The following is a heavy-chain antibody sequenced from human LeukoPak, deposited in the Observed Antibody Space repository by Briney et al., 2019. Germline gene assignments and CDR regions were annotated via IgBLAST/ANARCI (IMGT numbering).Heavy chain of an antibody. CDR3: VRESGLRFLEWLPKNWFDP. CDR1: GFTFSSYS. Sequence: GGSLRLSCAASGFTFSSYSMNWVRQAPGKGLEWVSSISSSSSYIYYADSVKGRFTISRDNAKNSLYLQMNSLRAEDTAVYYCVRESGLRFLEWLPKNWFDPWGQGTLVTVSS. J-gene: IGHJ5*02. D-gene: IGHD3-3*01. CDR2: ISSSSSYI. V-gene: IGHV3-21*01.